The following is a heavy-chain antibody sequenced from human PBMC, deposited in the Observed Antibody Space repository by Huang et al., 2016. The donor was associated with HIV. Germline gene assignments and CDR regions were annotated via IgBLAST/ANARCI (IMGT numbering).Heavy chain of an antibody. CDR2: ITHSGST. V-gene: IGHV4-34*01. CDR1: GGSFSGYY. CDR3: ARAPHYGSGSYYY. D-gene: IGHD3-10*01. J-gene: IGHJ4*02. Sequence: QVQLHQWGAGLLKPSENLSLTCAVYGGSFSGYYWSWIRQPPGKGLEGIGEITHSGSTNYNPSLKSRVTISEETSKSPFSLKLSSVTAADTAVYYCARAPHYGSGSYYYWGQGTLVTVSS.